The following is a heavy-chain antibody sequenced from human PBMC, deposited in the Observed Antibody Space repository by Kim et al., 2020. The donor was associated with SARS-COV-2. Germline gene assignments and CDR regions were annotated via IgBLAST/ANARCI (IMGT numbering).Heavy chain of an antibody. CDR2: ISSDGSGT. V-gene: IGHV3-74*01. CDR1: GFTFSSYW. J-gene: IGHJ4*01. CDR3: AREHSHNDGDENYYY. D-gene: IGHD1-7*01. Sequence: GGSLRLSCAASGFTFSSYWMHWVRQAPGKGLVWVSRISSDGSGTYYADSVKGRFTISRDNSKNTLFLQMSSLRAEDTAFYYCAREHSHNDGDENYYYWG.